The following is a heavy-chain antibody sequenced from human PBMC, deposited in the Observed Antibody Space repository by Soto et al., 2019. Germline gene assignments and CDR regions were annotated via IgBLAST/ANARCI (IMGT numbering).Heavy chain of an antibody. D-gene: IGHD3-10*01. V-gene: IGHV1-18*01. Sequence: SVKVSCKASGYTFTSYGISWVRQAPGQGLEWMGWISAYNGNTKYAQNLQGRVTMTTDASTSTAYMEMRSLRSDDTAVYYCARDVDGSGSYYTDYWGPGTLVTVSS. J-gene: IGHJ4*02. CDR3: ARDVDGSGSYYTDY. CDR2: ISAYNGNT. CDR1: GYTFTSYG.